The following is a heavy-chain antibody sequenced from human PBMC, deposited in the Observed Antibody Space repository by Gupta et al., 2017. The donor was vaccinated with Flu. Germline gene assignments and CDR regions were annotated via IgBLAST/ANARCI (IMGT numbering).Heavy chain of an antibody. CDR2: ISSSSSYI. D-gene: IGHD3-22*01. Sequence: EVQLVESGGGLVKPGGSLRLSCAASGFTFSSYSMNWVRQAPGKGLEWVSSISSSSSYIYYADSVKGRFTISRDNAKNSLYLQMNSLRAEDTAVYYCAREDISSWYYDSSGPPFDYWGQGTLVTVSS. CDR1: GFTFSSYS. CDR3: AREDISSWYYDSSGPPFDY. V-gene: IGHV3-21*01. J-gene: IGHJ4*02.